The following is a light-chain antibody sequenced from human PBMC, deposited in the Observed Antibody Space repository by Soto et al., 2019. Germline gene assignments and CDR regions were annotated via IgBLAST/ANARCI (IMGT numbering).Light chain of an antibody. CDR2: EVS. V-gene: IGLV2-8*01. CDR3: QVWDSSTAGVL. CDR1: SSDVGGYNY. Sequence: QSALTQPPSASGSPGQSVTISCTGTSSDVGGYNYVSWYQQHPGKAPKLMIYEVSKRPSGVPDRFSGSKSGNTASLTVSGLQAEDEADYYCQVWDSSTAGVLFGGGTKLTVL. J-gene: IGLJ2*01.